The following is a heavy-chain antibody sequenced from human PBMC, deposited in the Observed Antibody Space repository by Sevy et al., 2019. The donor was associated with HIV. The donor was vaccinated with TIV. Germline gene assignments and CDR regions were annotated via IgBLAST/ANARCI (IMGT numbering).Heavy chain of an antibody. D-gene: IGHD1-26*01. CDR3: ARGPEWELTSFLSH. V-gene: IGHV3-30-3*01. CDR1: GFTFRTYA. Sequence: GGSLRLSCAASGFTFRTYALHWVRQAPGRGLEWVGLISSNGDNAFYANSVGGRFTISGDNSMNTLYLQMNNLTPDDTAVYYCARGPEWELTSFLSHWGQGTLVTVS. J-gene: IGHJ4*02. CDR2: ISSNGDNA.